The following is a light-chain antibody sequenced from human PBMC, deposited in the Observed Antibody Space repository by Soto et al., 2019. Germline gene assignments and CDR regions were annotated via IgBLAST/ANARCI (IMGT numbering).Light chain of an antibody. J-gene: IGKJ2*01. CDR1: QSVSSY. V-gene: IGKV3-11*01. Sequence: EIVLTQSPATLSLSPGERATLSCRASQSVSSYLAWYQQKPDQAPRLLIYDASNRATGIPARFSGSGSGTAFTLTICSLEPQDFAVYYCQQRSNWPPLYTFGQGTKLEIK. CDR2: DAS. CDR3: QQRSNWPPLYT.